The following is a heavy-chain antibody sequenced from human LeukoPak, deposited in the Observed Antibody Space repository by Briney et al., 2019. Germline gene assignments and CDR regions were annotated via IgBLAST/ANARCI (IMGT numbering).Heavy chain of an antibody. CDR2: ISGDGGST. Sequence: GGSLRLSCAASGFTFDDYAMHWVRQAPGKGLEWVSLISGDGGSTYYADSVKGRFTISRDNSKNSLYLQMNSLRTEDTALYYGVKSRDYGHYSFDYWGQGTLVTVSS. D-gene: IGHD4-17*01. J-gene: IGHJ4*02. CDR3: VKSRDYGHYSFDY. CDR1: GFTFDDYA. V-gene: IGHV3-43*02.